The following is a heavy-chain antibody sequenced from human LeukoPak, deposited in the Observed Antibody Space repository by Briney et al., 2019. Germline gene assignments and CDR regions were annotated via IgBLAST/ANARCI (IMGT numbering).Heavy chain of an antibody. CDR1: GYTFTSYG. CDR3: ARDNRISSSWDIFVGPTYYFDY. D-gene: IGHD6-13*01. Sequence: ASVKVSCKASGYTFTSYGISWVRQAPGQGLEWMGWISAYNGNTNYAQKLQGRVTMTTDTSTSTAYMELRSLRSDDTAVYYCARDNRISSSWDIFVGPTYYFDYWGQGTLVTVSS. V-gene: IGHV1-18*01. J-gene: IGHJ4*02. CDR2: ISAYNGNT.